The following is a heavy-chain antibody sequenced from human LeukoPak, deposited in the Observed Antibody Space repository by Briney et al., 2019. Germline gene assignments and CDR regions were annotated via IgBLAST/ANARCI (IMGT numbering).Heavy chain of an antibody. D-gene: IGHD3-10*01. V-gene: IGHV3-23*01. CDR1: GFTFSSYA. Sequence: GGSLRLSCAASGFTFSSYAMSWVRQAPGKGLEWVSAISGSGGSTYYADSVKGRFTISRDNSKNTLYLQMNSLRAEDTAVYYCAKDISLLWFGELFPDSYWGQGTLVTVSS. J-gene: IGHJ4*02. CDR2: ISGSGGST. CDR3: AKDISLLWFGELFPDSY.